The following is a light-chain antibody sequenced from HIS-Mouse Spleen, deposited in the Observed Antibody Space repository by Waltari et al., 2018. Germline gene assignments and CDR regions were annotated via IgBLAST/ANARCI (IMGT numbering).Light chain of an antibody. CDR1: SQSVSSY. J-gene: IGLJ3*02. V-gene: IGLV2-14*01. CDR2: EVS. Sequence: PATLSLSPGERATLSCRASQSVSSYLAWYQQHPGKAPKLMIYEVSNRPSGVSNRFSGSKSGNTASLTISGLQAEDEADYYCSSYTSSSTLEGVFGGGTKLTVL. CDR3: SSYTSSSTLEGV.